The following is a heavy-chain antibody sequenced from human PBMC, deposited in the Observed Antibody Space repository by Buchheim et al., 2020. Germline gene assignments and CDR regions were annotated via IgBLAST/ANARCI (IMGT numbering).Heavy chain of an antibody. CDR2: INSDGSST. V-gene: IGHV3-74*01. CDR1: GFTFSSSW. CDR3: ARFTSSGGRPAIDY. D-gene: IGHD2-15*01. J-gene: IGHJ4*02. Sequence: EVQLVESGGGLVQPGGSLRLSCAASGFTFSSSWMHWVRQAPGKGLVWVARINSDGSSTNYADSVKGRFTISRDNAKNTLYMKMNSLRVEDTAVYYCARFTSSGGRPAIDYWGQGTL.